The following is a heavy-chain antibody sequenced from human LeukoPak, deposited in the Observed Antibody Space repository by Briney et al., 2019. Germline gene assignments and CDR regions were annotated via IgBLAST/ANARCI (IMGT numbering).Heavy chain of an antibody. J-gene: IGHJ4*02. CDR2: TDSNGGRT. V-gene: IGHV3-64*02. CDR1: GFTFSTCP. D-gene: IGHD3-10*01. Sequence: GGSLRLSCVAFGFTFSTCPMHWVRQAPGKGLELVSSTDSNGGRTYYADSMKGRFTMSRDNSKNTVYLQMDSLRVEDMAVYYCARSYYCGSGIYAPPAGHWGQGTLVTVSS. CDR3: ARSYYCGSGIYAPPAGH.